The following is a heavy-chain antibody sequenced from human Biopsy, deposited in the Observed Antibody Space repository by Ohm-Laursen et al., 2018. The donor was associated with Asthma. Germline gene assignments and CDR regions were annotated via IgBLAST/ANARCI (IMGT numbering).Heavy chain of an antibody. CDR2: MYYGETT. CDR1: GASITSSAYC. Sequence: SETLSLTWTVSGASITSSAYCWGWIRQPPGKGLEWIGSMYYGETTCYSPSLKGRVTISIDTSKNQFSLILSSVTAADTAVYYCARHDHRWDTYADFWGQGTLVTVSS. D-gene: IGHD2-2*01. V-gene: IGHV4-39*01. CDR3: ARHDHRWDTYADF. J-gene: IGHJ4*02.